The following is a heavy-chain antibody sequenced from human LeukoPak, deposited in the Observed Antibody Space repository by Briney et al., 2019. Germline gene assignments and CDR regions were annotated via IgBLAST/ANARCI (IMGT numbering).Heavy chain of an antibody. D-gene: IGHD1-26*01. V-gene: IGHV1-69*01. CDR3: ASGWELSFDY. Sequence: GASVKVSCKASGGTFSSYAISWVRQAPGQGLEWMGGIIPIFGTANYAQKFQGRVTITADESTSTAYMELSSLRSEDKVVYYCASGWELSFDYWGQGTLVTVSS. CDR2: IIPIFGTA. CDR1: GGTFSSYA. J-gene: IGHJ4*02.